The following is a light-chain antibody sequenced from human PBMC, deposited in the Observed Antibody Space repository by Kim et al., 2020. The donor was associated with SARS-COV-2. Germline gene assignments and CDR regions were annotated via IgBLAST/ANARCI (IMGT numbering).Light chain of an antibody. CDR2: GAS. Sequence: MSPGERGTHACGARQGGGTDLAWYQHKPGQAPRLLIYGASTRASGVPPRFSGSGSGRAFTLTISNLQSEDLAVYFCQQYNNWPLAFGGGTKVDIK. V-gene: IGKV3-15*01. J-gene: IGKJ4*01. CDR3: QQYNNWPLA. CDR1: QGGGTD.